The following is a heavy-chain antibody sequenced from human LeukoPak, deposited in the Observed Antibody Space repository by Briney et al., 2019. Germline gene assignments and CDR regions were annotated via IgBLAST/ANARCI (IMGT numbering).Heavy chain of an antibody. CDR1: GFTFSSYA. D-gene: IGHD2-15*01. V-gene: IGHV3-23*01. Sequence: GGSLRLSCAASGFTFSSYAMSWVRQAPGKGLEWVSAISGSGGSTYYADSVKGRFTISRDNSKNTLYLQMNSLRAEDTAVYYCAREGGDCSGGSCYLNWFDPWGQGTLVTVSS. CDR3: AREGGDCSGGSCYLNWFDP. J-gene: IGHJ5*02. CDR2: ISGSGGST.